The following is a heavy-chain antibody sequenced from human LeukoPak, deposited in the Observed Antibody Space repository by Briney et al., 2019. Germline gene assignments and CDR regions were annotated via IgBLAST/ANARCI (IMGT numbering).Heavy chain of an antibody. CDR3: TTDTERTAWLRLEY. D-gene: IGHD5-12*01. J-gene: IGHJ4*02. Sequence: GGSLRLSCAASGFTFSNAWMSWVRQAPGKGLEWVGRIKSKTDGGTTDYAAPVKGRFTISRDDSKNTLYLQMNSLKTEDTAVYYCTTDTERTAWLRLEYWGQGTLVTVSS. CDR2: IKSKTDGGTT. CDR1: GFTFSNAW. V-gene: IGHV3-15*01.